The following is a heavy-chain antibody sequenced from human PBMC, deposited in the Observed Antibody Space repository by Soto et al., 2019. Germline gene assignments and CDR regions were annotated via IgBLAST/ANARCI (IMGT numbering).Heavy chain of an antibody. D-gene: IGHD3-22*01. V-gene: IGHV1-69*13. Sequence: GASVKGSCKASGGTFSSYAISWVRQAPGQGLEWMGGIIPIFGTANYAQKFQGRVTITADESTSTAYMELSSLRSEDTAVYYCARGDYYDSSGYYYFGAFDIWGQGTMVTVSS. CDR3: ARGDYYDSSGYYYFGAFDI. J-gene: IGHJ3*02. CDR2: IIPIFGTA. CDR1: GGTFSSYA.